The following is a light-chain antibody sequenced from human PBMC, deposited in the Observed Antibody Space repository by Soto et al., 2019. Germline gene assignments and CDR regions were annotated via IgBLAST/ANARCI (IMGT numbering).Light chain of an antibody. CDR2: GNI. CDR1: SSNIGSHT. Sequence: QSVLTQPPSTSGTPGQRVAISCSGTSSNIGSHTVNWYQQLPGTAPKLLIYGNINRPSGVPDRFSGSKSATSASLAIAGLQAEDEADYYCQSYDSSLSAYVFGAGTKVTVL. CDR3: QSYDSSLSAYV. J-gene: IGLJ1*01. V-gene: IGLV1-44*01.